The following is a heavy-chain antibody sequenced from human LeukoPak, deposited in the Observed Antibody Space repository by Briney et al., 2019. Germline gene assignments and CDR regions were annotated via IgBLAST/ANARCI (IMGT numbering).Heavy chain of an antibody. J-gene: IGHJ4*02. V-gene: IGHV1-46*01. CDR3: ARRYYYDSSGYPDY. CDR1: GYTFTSYG. D-gene: IGHD3-22*01. Sequence: ASVKVSRKTSGYTFTSYGISWVRQAPGQGLEWMGIINPSGGSTSYAQKFQGRVTMTRDTSTSTVYMELSSLRSEDTAVYYCARRYYYDSSGYPDYWGQGTLVTVSS. CDR2: INPSGGST.